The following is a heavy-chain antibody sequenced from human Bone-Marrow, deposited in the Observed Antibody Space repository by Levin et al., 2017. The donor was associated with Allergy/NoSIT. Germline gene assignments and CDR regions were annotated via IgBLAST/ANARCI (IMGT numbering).Heavy chain of an antibody. CDR3: AISRLEVEYYYYYMDV. CDR2: IYYSGST. D-gene: IGHD2-8*02. Sequence: SQTLSLTCTVSGGSISSYYWSWIRQPPGKGLEWIGYIYYSGSTNYNPSLKSRVTISVDTSKNQFSLKLSSVTAADTAVYYCAISRLEVEYYYYYMDVWGKGTTVTVSS. V-gene: IGHV4-59*01. CDR1: GGSISSYY. J-gene: IGHJ6*03.